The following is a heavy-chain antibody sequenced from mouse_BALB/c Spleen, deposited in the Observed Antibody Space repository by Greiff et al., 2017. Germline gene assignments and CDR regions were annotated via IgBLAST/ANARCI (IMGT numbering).Heavy chain of an antibody. Sequence: VQLQQSGAELVRPGVSVKISCKGSGYTFTDYAMHWVKQSHAKSLEWIGVISTYYGDASYNQKFKGKATMTVDKSSSTAYMELARLTSEDSAIYYCARGPSDAMDYWGQGTSVTVSS. V-gene: IGHV1S137*01. CDR2: ISTYYGDA. J-gene: IGHJ4*01. CDR3: ARGPSDAMDY. D-gene: IGHD2-10*02. CDR1: GYTFTDYA.